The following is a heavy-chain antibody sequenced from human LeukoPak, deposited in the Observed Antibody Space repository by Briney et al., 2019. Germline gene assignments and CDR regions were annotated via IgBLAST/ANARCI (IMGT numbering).Heavy chain of an antibody. CDR2: ISGSGGST. J-gene: IGHJ4*02. CDR1: GFTFDDYA. Sequence: GGSLRLSCAASGFTFDDYAMHWVRQAPGKGLEWVSAISGSGGSTYYADSVKGRFTISRDNSKNTLYLQMNSLRAEDTAVYYCASTLGVYGDYYFDYWGQGTLVTVSS. V-gene: IGHV3-23*01. D-gene: IGHD4-17*01. CDR3: ASTLGVYGDYYFDY.